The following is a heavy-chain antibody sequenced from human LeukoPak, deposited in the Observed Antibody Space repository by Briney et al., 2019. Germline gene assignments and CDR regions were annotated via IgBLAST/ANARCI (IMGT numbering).Heavy chain of an antibody. CDR1: GYTFSSYG. V-gene: IGHV1-18*01. Sequence: ASVKVSCKASGYTFSSYGITWVRQAPGQGLEWMGWISGYNDNTNYAQKLQGRVTMTTDTSTSTAYMELRSLRSEDTAVYYCARTYSSSWYDGYYFDYWGQGTLVTVSS. CDR2: ISGYNDNT. CDR3: ARTYSSSWYDGYYFDY. D-gene: IGHD6-13*01. J-gene: IGHJ4*02.